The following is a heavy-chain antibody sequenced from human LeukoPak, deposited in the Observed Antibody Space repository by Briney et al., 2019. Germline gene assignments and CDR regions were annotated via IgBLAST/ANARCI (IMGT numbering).Heavy chain of an antibody. D-gene: IGHD5-12*01. CDR3: ARDHSGYSKRFDF. CDR1: GFIFSNYG. V-gene: IGHV3-33*08. CDR2: IWYDGINK. Sequence: GGSLRLSCAASGFIFSNYGMHWVRQAPGKGLEWVAVIWYDGINKYYVDSVKGRFTISRDISQNTLFLQMDSLRAEDTAVYYCARDHSGYSKRFDFGGQETLDSVS. J-gene: IGHJ4*02.